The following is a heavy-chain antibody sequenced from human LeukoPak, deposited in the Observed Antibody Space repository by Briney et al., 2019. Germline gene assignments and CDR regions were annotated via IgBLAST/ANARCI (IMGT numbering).Heavy chain of an antibody. CDR2: IKQNESNK. J-gene: IGHJ4*02. D-gene: IGHD2-2*01. CDR3: ARGCSSTSTSCSNFDY. CDR1: GYTFTNYW. V-gene: IGHV3-7*05. Sequence: GGSLRLSCTASGYTFTNYWMNWVRQAPGQGLEWVAKIKQNESNKVYVDTLKGRFIMSRDNVKNSLYMQMNSLRAEDTAVYYCARGCSSTSTSCSNFDYWGQGTLVTVSS.